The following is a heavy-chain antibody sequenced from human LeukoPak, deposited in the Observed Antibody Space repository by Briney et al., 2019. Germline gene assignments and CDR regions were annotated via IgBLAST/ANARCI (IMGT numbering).Heavy chain of an antibody. CDR3: ARGLNYVVY. CDR1: GGSFSDYY. CDR2: INHSGST. J-gene: IGHJ4*02. V-gene: IGHV4-34*01. Sequence: SETLSLTCAVYGGSFSDYYWSWIRQPPGKGLEWIGEINHSGSTNYNPSLKSRVTISVDASKMQFSLKLSSVTAADTAVYYCARGLNYVVYWGQGTLVTVSS.